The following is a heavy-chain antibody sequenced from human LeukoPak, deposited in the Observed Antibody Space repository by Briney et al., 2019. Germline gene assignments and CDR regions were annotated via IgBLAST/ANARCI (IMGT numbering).Heavy chain of an antibody. CDR2: IYYNGGT. V-gene: IGHV4-59*08. D-gene: IGHD3-10*01. CDR3: ARGSRGYYGSGSYYNWFDP. J-gene: IGHJ5*02. CDR1: GGSISGYY. Sequence: SETLSLTCTVSGGSISGYYWSWIRQPPGKGLEWIGYIYYNGGTKYNPSLEGRVTISVDTSKNQFSLKLSSVTAADTAVYYCARGSRGYYGSGSYYNWFDPWGQGTLVTVSS.